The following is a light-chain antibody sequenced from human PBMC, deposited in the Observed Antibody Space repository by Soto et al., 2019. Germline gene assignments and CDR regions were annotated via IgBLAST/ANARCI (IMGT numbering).Light chain of an antibody. J-gene: IGKJ1*01. CDR1: HSVSSSY. CDR3: QQYCSSPRT. V-gene: IGKV3-20*01. Sequence: IVLTPCPGTLHLSTGETATTSCSASHSVSSSYLAWYQQKPGQAPRLLIYGASSRATGIPDRFSGSGSGTDFTLTISRLEPEDFAVYYCQQYCSSPRTFGQGTKVDI. CDR2: GAS.